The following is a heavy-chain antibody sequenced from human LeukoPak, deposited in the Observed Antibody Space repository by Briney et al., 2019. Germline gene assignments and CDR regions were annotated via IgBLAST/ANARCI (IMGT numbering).Heavy chain of an antibody. CDR2: IYYSGST. D-gene: IGHD4-17*01. Sequence: KASETLSLTCTVSGGSISSSSYYWGWIRQPPGQGLEWIGYIYYSGSTYYNPSLKSRVTISVDTSKNQFSLKLSSVTAADTAVYYCARVGYGDYELDYWGQGTLVTVSS. CDR1: GGSISSSSYY. CDR3: ARVGYGDYELDY. J-gene: IGHJ4*02. V-gene: IGHV4-39*07.